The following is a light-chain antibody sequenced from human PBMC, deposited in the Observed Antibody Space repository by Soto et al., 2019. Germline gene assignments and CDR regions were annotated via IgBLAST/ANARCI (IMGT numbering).Light chain of an antibody. J-gene: IGLJ2*01. CDR2: DVN. CDR3: TSWTTSTTMI. CDR1: SSDIGAYNF. Sequence: SVLTQPASVSGSPGQPITISCTGTSSDIGAYNFVSWYQQHPGKAPKLMLYDVNIRPSGVSNRFSGSKSGNTASLTISGLQAEDEADYYCTSWTTSTTMIFGAGTKVTVL. V-gene: IGLV2-14*03.